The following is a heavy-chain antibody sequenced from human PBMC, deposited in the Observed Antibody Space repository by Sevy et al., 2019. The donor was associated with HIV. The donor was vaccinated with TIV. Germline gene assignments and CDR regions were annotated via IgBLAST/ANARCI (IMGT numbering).Heavy chain of an antibody. D-gene: IGHD6-13*01. J-gene: IGHJ3*02. V-gene: IGHV3-30-3*01. CDR2: ISYDGSNK. CDR3: ARCIAAAGTPGVFDI. CDR1: GFTFSSYA. Sequence: GGSLRLSCAASGFTFSSYAMHWVRQAPGKGLEWVAVISYDGSNKYYADSVKGRFTISRDNAKNSLYLQMNSLRAEDTAVYYCARCIAAAGTPGVFDIWGQGTMVTVSS.